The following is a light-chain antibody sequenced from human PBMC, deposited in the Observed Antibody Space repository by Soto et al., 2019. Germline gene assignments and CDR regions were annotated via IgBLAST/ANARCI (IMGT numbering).Light chain of an antibody. Sequence: IHVTLSASSLSAYVRYRVSITGRSNQSISSYLNWYQQKPGKAPSLLIYTSSNLQTGVPSRFSGSGSGTHFTLTINRLQPEDFATYYCQQSYNTPRTFGQRTNVDI. CDR1: QSISSY. CDR3: QQSYNTPRT. V-gene: IGKV1-39*01. J-gene: IGKJ3*01. CDR2: TSS.